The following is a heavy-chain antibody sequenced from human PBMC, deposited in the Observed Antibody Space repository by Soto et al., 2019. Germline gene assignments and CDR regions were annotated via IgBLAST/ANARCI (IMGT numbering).Heavy chain of an antibody. CDR2: INHSGST. Sequence: SETLSLTCSVYGGSFSDYYWSWIRQPPGKGLEWIGEINHSGSTNYNPSLKSRVTMSVDTSKNQFSLKLSSVTAADTAVYYCARRVRGVNDAFNLWGQGTMVTVSS. CDR1: GGSFSDYY. V-gene: IGHV4-34*01. J-gene: IGHJ3*01. D-gene: IGHD3-10*01. CDR3: ARRVRGVNDAFNL.